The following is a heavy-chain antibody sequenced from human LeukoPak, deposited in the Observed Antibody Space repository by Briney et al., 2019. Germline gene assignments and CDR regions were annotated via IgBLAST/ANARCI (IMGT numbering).Heavy chain of an antibody. D-gene: IGHD2-15*01. CDR3: AKDRSPRFDP. J-gene: IGHJ5*02. CDR2: IDTDERST. V-gene: IGHV3-74*01. Sequence: GGSLRLSCAASGFTLSSYWMHWVRQAPGKGLVWVSRIDTDERSTNYADSVKGRFTVFRDDARNTLYLQMNSLRAEDTAVYYCAKDRSPRFDPWGQGTLVTVSS. CDR1: GFTLSSYW.